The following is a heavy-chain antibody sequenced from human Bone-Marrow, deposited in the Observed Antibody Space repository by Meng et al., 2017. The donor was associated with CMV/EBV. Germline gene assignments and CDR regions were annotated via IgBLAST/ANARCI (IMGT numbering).Heavy chain of an antibody. V-gene: IGHV4-39*07. CDR1: GGSISRSSYY. J-gene: IGHJ4*02. CDR3: ARDQNEYYFDY. Sequence: GSLRLSCTVSGGSISRSSYYWGWFRQPPGKGLEWIGGIYYSGSTYYNPSLKSRVTISLDTSKNQFSLKLTSVTAADTAVYYCARDQNEYYFDYWGRGTLVTVSS. CDR2: IYYSGST.